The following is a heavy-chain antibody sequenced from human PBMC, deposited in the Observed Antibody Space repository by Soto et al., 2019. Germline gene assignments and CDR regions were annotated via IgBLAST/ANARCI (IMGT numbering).Heavy chain of an antibody. D-gene: IGHD2-2*02. Sequence: GGSLRLSCAASGFTFSSNAMSWVRQAPGKGLEWVSAISGSGGSTYYADSVKGRFTISRDNSKNTLYLQMNSLRAEDTAVYYCAKLCQRYTFAVSAFDIWGQGTMVTVSS. J-gene: IGHJ3*02. CDR3: AKLCQRYTFAVSAFDI. V-gene: IGHV3-23*01. CDR1: GFTFSSNA. CDR2: ISGSGGST.